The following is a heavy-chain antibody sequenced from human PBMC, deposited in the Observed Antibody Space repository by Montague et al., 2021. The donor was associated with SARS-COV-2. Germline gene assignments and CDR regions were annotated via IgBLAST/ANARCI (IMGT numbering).Heavy chain of an antibody. V-gene: IGHV4-39*01. CDR2: IYNSGST. CDR3: ASPTYYHDSSGSDAFDI. CDR1: GDSISSSNYY. J-gene: IGHJ3*02. Sequence: SETLSLTCTVSGDSISSSNYYWSWIRQPPGKGLEWIGRIYNSGSTYYNPSLKSRVTISVDTSKNQFSLKLSSVTAADTAVYYCASPTYYHDSSGSDAFDIWGQGTMVTVSS. D-gene: IGHD3-22*01.